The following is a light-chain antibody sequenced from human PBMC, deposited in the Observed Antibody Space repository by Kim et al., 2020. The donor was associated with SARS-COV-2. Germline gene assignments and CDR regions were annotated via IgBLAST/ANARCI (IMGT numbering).Light chain of an antibody. CDR3: QQLNTYPIT. CDR2: GAS. J-gene: IGKJ5*01. CDR1: QDINSD. V-gene: IGKV1-9*01. Sequence: ASVGDRVTITCRASQDINSDLAWYQQSPGKAPKLLIYGASTLQSGVPSRFSGSGSGTEFTLTISSLQTEDFATYYCQQLNTYPITFGQGTRLEIK.